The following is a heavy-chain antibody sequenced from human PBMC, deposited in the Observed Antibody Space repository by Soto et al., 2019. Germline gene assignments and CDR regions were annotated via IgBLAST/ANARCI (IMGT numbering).Heavy chain of an antibody. CDR2: IYHRGTT. Sequence: PSQTLSRTWAVSGGSISRGGYSWSWIRQPPGQGLEWIGYIYHRGTTYYTPCLKSRVTISLGRSKSQFSLNLRSVTAADAAAYDCARDKGIDNLFGCLGQRTRVTVAS. J-gene: IGHJ5*01. CDR3: ARDKGIDNLFGC. V-gene: IGHV4-30-2*01. D-gene: IGHD2-15*01. CDR1: GGSISRGGYS.